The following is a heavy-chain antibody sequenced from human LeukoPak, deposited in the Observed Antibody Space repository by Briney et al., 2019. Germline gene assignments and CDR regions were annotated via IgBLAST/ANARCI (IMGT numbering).Heavy chain of an antibody. CDR1: GYSFTSYW. CDR3: ARQLCIAAAVCYFDY. Sequence: GGSLRLSCKGSGYSFTSYWIGWVRQMPGKGLEWMGIIYPGDSDTRYSPSFQGQVTISADKPISTAYLQWSSLKASDTAMYYCARQLCIAAAVCYFDYWGQGTLVTVSS. D-gene: IGHD6-13*01. J-gene: IGHJ4*02. CDR2: IYPGDSDT. V-gene: IGHV5-51*01.